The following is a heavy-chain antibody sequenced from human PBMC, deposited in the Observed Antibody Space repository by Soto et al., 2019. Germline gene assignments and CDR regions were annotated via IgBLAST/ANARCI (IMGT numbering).Heavy chain of an antibody. V-gene: IGHV4-34*01. D-gene: IGHD6-6*01. Sequence: SETLSLTCAVYSGSFSGYYWSWIRQPPGKGLEWIGEINHRGRTKYNPSLKSRVTISVDTSKNQFSLKLSSVTAADTAVYYCARAGDGSRSPFDYWGQGTLVTVS. CDR3: ARAGDGSRSPFDY. J-gene: IGHJ4*02. CDR1: SGSFSGYY. CDR2: INHRGRT.